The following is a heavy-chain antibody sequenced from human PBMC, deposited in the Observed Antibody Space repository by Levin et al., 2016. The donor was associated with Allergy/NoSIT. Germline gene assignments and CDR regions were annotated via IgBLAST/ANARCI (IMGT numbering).Heavy chain of an antibody. D-gene: IGHD2-15*01. Sequence: GESLKISCEASGFRFSSYAMNWIRQAPGKGLEWVAVISGSGASVSYADSVKGRFTVVRDNTRYVYLRINGLRLEDTATYYCAKGEYCSGGSCHHPQKYYYGMDVWGQGTTVTVSS. CDR2: ISGSGASV. CDR1: GFRFSSYA. V-gene: IGHV3-23*01. CDR3: AKGEYCSGGSCHHPQKYYYGMDV. J-gene: IGHJ6*02.